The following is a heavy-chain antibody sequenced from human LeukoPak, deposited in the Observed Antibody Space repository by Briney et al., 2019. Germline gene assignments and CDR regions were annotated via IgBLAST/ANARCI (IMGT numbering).Heavy chain of an antibody. CDR1: GYSISSGYY. Sequence: SETLSLTCTVSGYSISSGYYWGWIRQPPGKGLEWIGSIYHSGSTYYNPSLKSRVTISVDTSKNQFSLKLSSVTAADTAVYYCARARGSGYPRWFDPWGQGTLVTVSS. D-gene: IGHD3-22*01. V-gene: IGHV4-38-2*02. CDR3: ARARGSGYPRWFDP. J-gene: IGHJ5*02. CDR2: IYHSGST.